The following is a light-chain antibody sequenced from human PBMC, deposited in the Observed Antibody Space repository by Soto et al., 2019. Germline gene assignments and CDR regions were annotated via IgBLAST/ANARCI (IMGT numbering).Light chain of an antibody. CDR3: QSYDSGLGGYVI. J-gene: IGLJ2*01. CDR1: SSSSGSVYN. CDR2: DNS. Sequence: QSVLTQPPSVSGAPGQRVTISCTGSSSSSGSVYNVHWYQQRPGTAPRLVIYDNSDRPSGVPDRFSGSKSGTSASLAITGLQAEDEADYYGQSYDSGLGGYVIFGGGTKGTVL. V-gene: IGLV1-40*01.